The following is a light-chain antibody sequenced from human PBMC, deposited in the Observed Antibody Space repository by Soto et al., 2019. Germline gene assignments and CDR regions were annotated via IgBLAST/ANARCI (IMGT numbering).Light chain of an antibody. J-gene: IGKJ1*01. Sequence: EIVVTQSPATKSVSPLDRATLSWRDIQTVINKLAWFQQEXGQAPRXXIYDASTRDTGIRARFSGSGSGTEFTLTISSLQSEDFAVYYCQQYNDLLWTFGQGTKVDIK. CDR3: QQYNDLLWT. CDR1: QTVINK. V-gene: IGKV3-15*01. CDR2: DAS.